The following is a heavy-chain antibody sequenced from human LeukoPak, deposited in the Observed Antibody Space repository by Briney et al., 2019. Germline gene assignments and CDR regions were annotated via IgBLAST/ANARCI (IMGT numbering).Heavy chain of an antibody. CDR1: GFTFSSYS. J-gene: IGHJ4*02. D-gene: IGHD5-12*01. Sequence: GGSLRLSCAASGFTFSSYSMNWVRQAPGKGLEWVANIKQDGSEKYYVDSVKGRFTISRDNAKNSLYLQMNSLRAEDTAVYYCARAPNSGYDLYFDYWGQGTLVAVSS. CDR3: ARAPNSGYDLYFDY. V-gene: IGHV3-7*04. CDR2: IKQDGSEK.